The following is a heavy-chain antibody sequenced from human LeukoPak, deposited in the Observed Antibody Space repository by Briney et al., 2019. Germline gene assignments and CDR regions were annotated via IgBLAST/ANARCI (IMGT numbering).Heavy chain of an antibody. D-gene: IGHD6-19*01. J-gene: IGHJ6*02. Sequence: GGSLRLSCAASGFTFVAYWMTWVRQAPGKGLEWVANIKRDGSEKNYVDSVKGRFTISRDNSKNTLYLQMNSLRAEDTAVYYCAKASVAGTSYYYYGMDVWGQGTTVPVSS. V-gene: IGHV3-7*03. CDR1: GFTFVAYW. CDR2: IKRDGSEK. CDR3: AKASVAGTSYYYYGMDV.